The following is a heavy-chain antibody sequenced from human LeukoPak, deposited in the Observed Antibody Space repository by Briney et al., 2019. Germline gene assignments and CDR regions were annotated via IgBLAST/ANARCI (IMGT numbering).Heavy chain of an antibody. CDR1: GFTLSNHW. J-gene: IGHJ4*02. D-gene: IGHD3-9*01. Sequence: PGGSLRLSCAASGFTLSNHWMIWVRQAPGKGLECVANIKQDGIEKYYLDSVKGRFTISRDNSKNTLYLQMNSLRAEDTAVYYCAKALRYFDWLLADYWGQGTLVTVSS. CDR3: AKALRYFDWLLADY. CDR2: IKQDGIEK. V-gene: IGHV3-7*05.